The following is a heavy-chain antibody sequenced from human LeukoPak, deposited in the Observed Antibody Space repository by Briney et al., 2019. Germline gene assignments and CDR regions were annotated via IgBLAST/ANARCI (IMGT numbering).Heavy chain of an antibody. D-gene: IGHD3-10*02. Sequence: PSETLSLTCTVSGGSISSSSYYWGWIRQPPGKGLEWVGHIFYSGSTNQNPSLKSRVTISMDMSKNEVSLRMTSVTAADTAVYYCARVNIWDGGLSGGYMDVWGKGTTVTISS. CDR1: GGSISSSSYY. J-gene: IGHJ6*03. V-gene: IGHV4-39*07. CDR2: IFYSGST. CDR3: ARVNIWDGGLSGGYMDV.